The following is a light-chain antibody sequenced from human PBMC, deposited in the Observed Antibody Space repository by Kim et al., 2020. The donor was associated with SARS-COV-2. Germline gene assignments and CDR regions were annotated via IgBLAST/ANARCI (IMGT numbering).Light chain of an antibody. V-gene: IGLV6-57*03. CDR1: SGSIASNY. J-gene: IGLJ3*02. CDR2: EDN. CDR3: QSYDSSNLWV. Sequence: KTVTSSVTRSSGSIASNYVQWYQQRPGSAPTTVIYEDNQRPSGVPDRFSGSIDSSSNSASLTISGLKTEDEADYYCQSYDSSNLWVFGGGTQLTVL.